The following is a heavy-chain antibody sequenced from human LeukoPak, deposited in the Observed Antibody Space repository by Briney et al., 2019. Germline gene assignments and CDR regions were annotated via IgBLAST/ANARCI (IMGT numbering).Heavy chain of an antibody. V-gene: IGHV1-69*05. CDR1: GGTFSSYA. Sequence: ASVKVSCKASGGTFSSYAISWVRQAPGQGLEWMGGIIPIFGTANYAQKFQGRVTMTRDTSTSTVYMELSSLRSEDTAVYYCARVSSGWYSVSALYYWGQGTLVTVSS. J-gene: IGHJ4*02. CDR2: IIPIFGTA. CDR3: ARVSSGWYSVSALYY. D-gene: IGHD6-19*01.